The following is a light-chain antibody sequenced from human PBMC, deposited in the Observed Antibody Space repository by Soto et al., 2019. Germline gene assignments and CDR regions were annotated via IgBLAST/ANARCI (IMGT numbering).Light chain of an antibody. CDR2: EVS. V-gene: IGLV2-14*01. J-gene: IGLJ2*01. CDR3: SSFTSDNSVV. Sequence: QSVLTQPASVSGSLGQSITISCTGPNSDVGGYEYVSWFQQHPGKAPKLMLYEVSNRLSGVSNRFSGSKSGNTASLKISGLQAEDEGDYYCSSFTSDNSVVFGGGTKLTVL. CDR1: NSDVGGYEY.